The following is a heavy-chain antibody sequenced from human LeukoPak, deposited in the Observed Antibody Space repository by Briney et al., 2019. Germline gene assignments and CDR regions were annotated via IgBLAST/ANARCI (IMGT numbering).Heavy chain of an antibody. CDR3: ARVGDHFHWYFDL. Sequence: GGSLRLSCAASGFTVGSKYTNWVRQAPGKGLEWVSILYSGSDTYYSDSVKGRFTISRDDSKNTLSPQMNSLRTEDTAVYYCARVGDHFHWYFDLWGRGTLVTVSS. J-gene: IGHJ2*01. D-gene: IGHD3-10*01. V-gene: IGHV3-53*01. CDR2: LYSGSDT. CDR1: GFTVGSKY.